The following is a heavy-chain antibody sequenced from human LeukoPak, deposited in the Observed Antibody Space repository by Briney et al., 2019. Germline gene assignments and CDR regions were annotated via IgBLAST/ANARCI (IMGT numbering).Heavy chain of an antibody. V-gene: IGHV3-74*01. D-gene: IGHD3-3*01. Sequence: GGSLRLSCAASGFTFSSYWMHWVRQAPGKGLVWVSRINTDGSSTSYADSVKGRFTISRDNAKNTLYLQMNSLRAEDTAVYYCARLVFRGYYGGWFDPWGQGTLVTVSS. CDR1: GFTFSSYW. J-gene: IGHJ5*02. CDR2: INTDGSST. CDR3: ARLVFRGYYGGWFDP.